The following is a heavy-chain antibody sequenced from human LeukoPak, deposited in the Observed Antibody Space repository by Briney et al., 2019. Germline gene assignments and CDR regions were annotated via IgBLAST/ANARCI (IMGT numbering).Heavy chain of an antibody. CDR3: AGAQSGHSSPDY. D-gene: IGHD4-23*01. Sequence: ASETLSLTCTVSGGSISSHYWSWIRQPPGKGLEWIGYIYYSGSTNYNPSLKSRVTISVDTSKNQFSLKLSSATAADTAVYYCAGAQSGHSSPDYWGQGTLVTVSS. CDR2: IYYSGST. V-gene: IGHV4-59*11. CDR1: GGSISSHY. J-gene: IGHJ4*02.